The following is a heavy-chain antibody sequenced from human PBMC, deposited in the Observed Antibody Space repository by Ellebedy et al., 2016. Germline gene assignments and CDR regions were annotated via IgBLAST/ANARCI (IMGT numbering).Heavy chain of an antibody. Sequence: SETLSLXXTVSGYSISSGYYWGWIRRPPGKGLEWIGSIYHSGSTYYNPSLKSRVTISVDRSKNQFSLKLNSVTAADTAVYYCARDPRLGGMDVWGQGTTVTVSS. CDR3: ARDPRLGGMDV. J-gene: IGHJ6*02. CDR1: GYSISSGYY. D-gene: IGHD3-16*01. V-gene: IGHV4-38-2*02. CDR2: IYHSGST.